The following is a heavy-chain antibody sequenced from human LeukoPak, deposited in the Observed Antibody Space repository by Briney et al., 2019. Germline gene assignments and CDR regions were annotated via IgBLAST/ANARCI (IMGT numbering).Heavy chain of an antibody. J-gene: IGHJ4*02. V-gene: IGHV3-30*03. CDR2: ISYDGSNK. Sequence: GGSLRLSCAASGFTFSAYSMNWVRQAPGKGLEWVAVISYDGSNKYYADSVKGRFTISRDNSKNTLYLQMNSLRAEDTAVYYCARVGDYGGNHYYFDYWGQGTLVTVSS. CDR3: ARVGDYGGNHYYFDY. CDR1: GFTFSAYS. D-gene: IGHD4-23*01.